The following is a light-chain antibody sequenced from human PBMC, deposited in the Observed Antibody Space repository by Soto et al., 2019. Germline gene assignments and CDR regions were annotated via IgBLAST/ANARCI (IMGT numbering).Light chain of an antibody. CDR1: QSISSW. J-gene: IGKJ2*01. CDR3: QQYNDSFPYT. V-gene: IGKV1-5*03. Sequence: DIQLTQSPSTLSASVGDRVTITCRASQSISSWLAWYQQKPGTAPKLLIYEASTLETGVPSRFSGFRSGTEFTLSVSSRQPDEFATYYCQQYNDSFPYTFGQGTKLEIK. CDR2: EAS.